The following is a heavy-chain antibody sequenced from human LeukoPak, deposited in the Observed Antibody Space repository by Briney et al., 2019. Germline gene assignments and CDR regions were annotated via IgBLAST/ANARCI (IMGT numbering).Heavy chain of an antibody. CDR2: INPSGGST. CDR3: ARTHPYPPSMVVAASWRGAGFYY. V-gene: IGHV1-46*01. J-gene: IGHJ4*02. Sequence: GAPLKASCTASGYTFTSSYMHWVRQAPGHGLEWTGIINPSGGSTSYAQKFQGRVTMTRDMSTSTVYMELSSLRSEDTAVYYCARTHPYPPSMVVAASWRGAGFYYWGQGTLVTVSS. D-gene: IGHD2-15*01. CDR1: GYTFTSSY.